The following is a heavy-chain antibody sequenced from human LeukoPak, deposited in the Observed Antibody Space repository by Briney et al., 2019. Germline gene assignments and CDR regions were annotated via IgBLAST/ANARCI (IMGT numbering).Heavy chain of an antibody. J-gene: IGHJ4*02. V-gene: IGHV3-23*01. Sequence: GGSLRLSCAASGFTFSSYAMSLVRQAPRKGLEWVSAISGSGGSTYYADSVKGRFTISRDNSKNTLYLQMNSLRAEDTAVYYCAKAHPSYYDFWSGYDYWGQGTLVTVSS. D-gene: IGHD3-3*01. CDR3: AKAHPSYYDFWSGYDY. CDR1: GFTFSSYA. CDR2: ISGSGGST.